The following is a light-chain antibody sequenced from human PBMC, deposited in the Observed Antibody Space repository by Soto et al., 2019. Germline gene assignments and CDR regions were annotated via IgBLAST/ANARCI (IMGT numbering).Light chain of an antibody. Sequence: DIQMTQSPSTLSASVGARVAITCRASQTISSWLAWYQQKPGKAPKLLIYDVSSLERGVPSRFSGSGSGTEFTLTISSLQPDDFATYYCQQYNTFWTFGQGTKVDIK. V-gene: IGKV1-5*01. CDR3: QQYNTFWT. J-gene: IGKJ1*01. CDR2: DVS. CDR1: QTISSW.